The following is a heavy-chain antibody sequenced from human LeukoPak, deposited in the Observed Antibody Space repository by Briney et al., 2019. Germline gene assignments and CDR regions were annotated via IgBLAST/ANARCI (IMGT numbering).Heavy chain of an antibody. CDR1: GFTFSSYE. D-gene: IGHD6-19*01. V-gene: IGHV3-48*03. J-gene: IGHJ4*02. CDR3: ARISGWYCDY. Sequence: GGSLRLSCAASGFTFSSYEMNWVRQAPGEGLEWISYTSSRGGTIKYADSVKGRFTISRDNAKNSLYLQMNSLRAEDTAVYYCARISGWYCDYWGQGTLVTVSS. CDR2: TSSRGGTI.